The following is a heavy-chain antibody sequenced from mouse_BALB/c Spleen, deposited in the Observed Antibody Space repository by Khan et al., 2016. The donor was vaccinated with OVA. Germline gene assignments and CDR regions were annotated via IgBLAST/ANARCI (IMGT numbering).Heavy chain of an antibody. J-gene: IGHJ1*01. CDR2: VSSGSATI. Sequence: EVELVESGGGLVQPGGSRKLSCAASGFTFSSFGMHWVRQAPEKGLEWVAYVSSGSATIYYADTVKGRFTISRDNTKNTLFLHMTSLRSEDTDMYYCTRSMISTWYFDVWGAGTTVTVSS. CDR3: TRSMISTWYFDV. CDR1: GFTFSSFG. D-gene: IGHD2-4*01. V-gene: IGHV5-17*02.